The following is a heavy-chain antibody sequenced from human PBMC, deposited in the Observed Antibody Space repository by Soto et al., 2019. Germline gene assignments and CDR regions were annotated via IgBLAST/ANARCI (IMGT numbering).Heavy chain of an antibody. J-gene: IGHJ4*02. CDR3: ARPIAAAGTNPNLDY. CDR1: GGSFSGYN. V-gene: IGHV4-34*01. D-gene: IGHD6-13*01. CDR2: INHSGST. Sequence: QVQLQQWGAGLLKPSETLSLTCAVYGGSFSGYNWSWIRQPPGKGLEWIGEINHSGSTNYNPSLKSRVTISVDTSKNQFSLKLSSVTAADTAVYYCARPIAAAGTNPNLDYWGQGTLVTVSS.